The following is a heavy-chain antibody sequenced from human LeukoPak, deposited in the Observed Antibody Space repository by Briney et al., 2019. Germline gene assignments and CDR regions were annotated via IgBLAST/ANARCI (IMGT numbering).Heavy chain of an antibody. J-gene: IGHJ5*02. V-gene: IGHV1-2*02. CDR2: INPNSGGA. CDR1: GYTFTGYY. D-gene: IGHD6-6*01. Sequence: ASVKVSCKASGYTFTGYYMHWVRQAPGQGLEWMGWINPNSGGANYAQKFQGRVTMTRDTSISTAYMELSRLTSDDTAVYYCARRGSSSGNWFDPWGQGTLVTVSS. CDR3: ARRGSSSGNWFDP.